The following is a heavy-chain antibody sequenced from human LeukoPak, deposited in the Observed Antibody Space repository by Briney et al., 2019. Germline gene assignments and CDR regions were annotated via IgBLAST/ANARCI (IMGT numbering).Heavy chain of an antibody. CDR2: INTDESNA. Sequence: PGGSLRLSCAASRLTYGNEWMHWVRQAPGQGLVWVSRINTDESNAIYADSVKGRFTISRDNAKNTLYLQMNSLRAEETAMKHSVKDTSYNDDSSGCYYLGYFDYWGQGTLVTVSS. CDR1: RLTYGNEW. V-gene: IGHV3-74*01. J-gene: IGHJ4*02. D-gene: IGHD3-22*01. CDR3: VKDTSYNDDSSGCYYLGYFDY.